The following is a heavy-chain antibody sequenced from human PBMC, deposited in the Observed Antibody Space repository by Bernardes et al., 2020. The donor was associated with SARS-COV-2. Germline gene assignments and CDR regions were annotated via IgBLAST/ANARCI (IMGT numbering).Heavy chain of an antibody. D-gene: IGHD3-22*01. Sequence: GGSLRLSCTASGFTFGDYAMSWFRQAPGKGLEWVGFIRSKAYGGTPEYAASVKGRFTISRDDSKSIAYLQMNSLKTEDTAVYYCTRALDYYDSSGYYSTLGDYWGQGTLVTVSS. J-gene: IGHJ4*02. V-gene: IGHV3-49*03. CDR3: TRALDYYDSSGYYSTLGDY. CDR2: IRSKAYGGTP. CDR1: GFTFGDYA.